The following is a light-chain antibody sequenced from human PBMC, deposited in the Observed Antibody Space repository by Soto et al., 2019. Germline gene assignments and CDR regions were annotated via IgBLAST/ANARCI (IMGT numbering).Light chain of an antibody. Sequence: QSVLTQPRSVSGSPGQSVTISCTGTSSDVGGYNYVSWYQQLPGTAPKLLIYTNNQRPSGVPDRFSGSKSGTSASLAISGLQSEDEAVYYCASWDDSLNGYVFGTGTKVTVL. J-gene: IGLJ1*01. CDR3: ASWDDSLNGYV. CDR2: TNN. V-gene: IGLV1-44*01. CDR1: SSDVGGYNY.